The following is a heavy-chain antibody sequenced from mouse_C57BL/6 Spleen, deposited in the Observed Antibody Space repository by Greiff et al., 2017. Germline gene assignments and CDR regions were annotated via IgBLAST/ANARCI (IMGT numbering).Heavy chain of an antibody. CDR3: VREDYGDGFFDY. CDR1: GFTFNTYA. V-gene: IGHV10-3*01. D-gene: IGHD2-13*01. CDR2: ISSKSSNYAT. J-gene: IGHJ2*01. Sequence: EVQLVESGGGLVQPKGSLKLSCAASGFTFNTYAMHWVRQAPGKGLEWVARISSKSSNYATYYADSVKDRLTISRDDSQRWLYMQLNDLKTEDSAVYDCVREDYGDGFFDYWGQGTTLTVSA.